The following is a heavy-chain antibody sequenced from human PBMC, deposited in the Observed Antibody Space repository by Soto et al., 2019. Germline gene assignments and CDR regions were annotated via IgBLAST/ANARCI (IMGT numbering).Heavy chain of an antibody. CDR2: VYPRDSET. CDR1: GYIFIDYW. Sequence: RGESLKISCKASGYIFIDYWIGWVRQMPGKGLERMGIVYPRDSETRYSPSFQGQVTISADRSTGTAFLQWRSLKASGTALYYCARPPLPGYSIHFNSWGQGTPVTVSS. J-gene: IGHJ4*02. V-gene: IGHV5-51*01. D-gene: IGHD2-15*01. CDR3: ARPPLPGYSIHFNS.